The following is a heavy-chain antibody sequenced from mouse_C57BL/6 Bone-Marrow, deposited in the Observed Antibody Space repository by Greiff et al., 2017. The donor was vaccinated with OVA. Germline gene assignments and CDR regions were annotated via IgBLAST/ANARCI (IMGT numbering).Heavy chain of an antibody. CDR3: ARGDTAY. J-gene: IGHJ3*01. CDR1: GYTFTSYW. Sequence: QVQLQQPGAELVKPGASVKLSCKASGYTFTSYWMQWVKQRPGQGLEWIGEIDPSDSYTNYNQKFKGQATLTVDTSSSTAYMQRSSLTAEDSAVYYCARGDTAYWGQGTLVTVST. CDR2: IDPSDSYT. D-gene: IGHD5-1-1*01. V-gene: IGHV1-50*01.